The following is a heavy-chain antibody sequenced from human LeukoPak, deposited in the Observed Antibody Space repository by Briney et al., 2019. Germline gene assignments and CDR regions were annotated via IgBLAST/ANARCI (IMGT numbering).Heavy chain of an antibody. Sequence: GGSLRLSCAASGFTFDDYAMHWVRQAPGKGLEWVSGISWNSGSIGYADSVKGRFTISRDNAKNSLYLQMNSLRAEDTALYYCAEDLVAAADGYYFDYWGQGTLVTVSS. CDR3: AEDLVAAADGYYFDY. CDR1: GFTFDDYA. J-gene: IGHJ4*02. D-gene: IGHD6-13*01. V-gene: IGHV3-9*01. CDR2: ISWNSGSI.